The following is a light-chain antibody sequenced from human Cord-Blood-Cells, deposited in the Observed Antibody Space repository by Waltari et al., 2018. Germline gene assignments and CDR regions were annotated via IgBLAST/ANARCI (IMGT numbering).Light chain of an antibody. V-gene: IGLV2-23*01. Sequence: LTQPASVSGSPGQSITISCTGTSSDVGSYNLVSWYQQHPGKAPKLMIYEGSKRPSGVSNRFSGSKSGNTASLTISGLQAEDEADYYCCSYAGSSTFYVFGTGTKVTVL. CDR2: EGS. J-gene: IGLJ1*01. CDR3: CSYAGSSTFYV. CDR1: SSDVGSYNL.